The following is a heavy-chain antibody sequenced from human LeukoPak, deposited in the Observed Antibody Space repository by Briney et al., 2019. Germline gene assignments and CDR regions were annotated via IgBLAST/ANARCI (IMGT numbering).Heavy chain of an antibody. V-gene: IGHV4-39*07. CDR3: ASSRHYYDILTGYHLGYYGMDV. CDR2: IYYYGNT. CDR1: VGSISSSTYY. J-gene: IGHJ6*02. Sequence: PSETLSLTCTVSVGSISSSTYYWGWIRQPPGKGLEWIGSIYYYGNTYYNPSLKSRVTIYVDTSKNQFSLKLSSVTAADTAVYYCASSRHYYDILTGYHLGYYGMDVWGQGTTVTVSS. D-gene: IGHD3-9*01.